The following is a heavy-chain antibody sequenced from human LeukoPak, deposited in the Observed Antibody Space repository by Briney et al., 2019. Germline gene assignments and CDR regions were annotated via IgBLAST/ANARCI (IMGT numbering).Heavy chain of an antibody. V-gene: IGHV1-8*01. CDR1: GYTFTSYD. D-gene: IGHD3-10*01. Sequence: GASVKVSCKASGYTFTSYDINWVRQATGQGLEWMGWMNPNSGNTGYAQKFQGRVTMTRDTSISTAYMELSSLRSEDTAVYYCARTLWFGELSLVYWGQGTLVTVSS. J-gene: IGHJ4*02. CDR3: ARTLWFGELSLVY. CDR2: MNPNSGNT.